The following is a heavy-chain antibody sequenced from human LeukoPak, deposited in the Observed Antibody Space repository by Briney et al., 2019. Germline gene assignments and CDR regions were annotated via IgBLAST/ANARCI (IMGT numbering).Heavy chain of an antibody. D-gene: IGHD3-22*01. V-gene: IGHV3-30-3*01. CDR3: ASLPTYYYDSGRDYFDY. CDR2: ISFDGSNK. Sequence: GSLKLSCAASGFTFSSFSIHWVRQAPGKGLEWGAVISFDGSNKYYADSVKGRFTISRDNSKNTLYLQMNSLRAEDTAVYYCASLPTYYYDSGRDYFDYWGQGTLVTVSS. CDR1: GFTFSSFS. J-gene: IGHJ4*02.